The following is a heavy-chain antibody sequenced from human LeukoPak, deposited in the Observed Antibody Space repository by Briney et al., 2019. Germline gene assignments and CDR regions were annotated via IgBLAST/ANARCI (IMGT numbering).Heavy chain of an antibody. V-gene: IGHV3-53*01. D-gene: IGHD2-21*02. Sequence: GGSLRLSCAASGFTVSNNYMIWVRQAPGKGLEWVSVIYSGGSTYYADSVKGRFTISRDNSKNTLYLQMKSLRAEDTAVYYCARTDETAPAEDFQHWGQGTLVTVSS. J-gene: IGHJ1*01. CDR2: IYSGGST. CDR1: GFTVSNNY. CDR3: ARTDETAPAEDFQH.